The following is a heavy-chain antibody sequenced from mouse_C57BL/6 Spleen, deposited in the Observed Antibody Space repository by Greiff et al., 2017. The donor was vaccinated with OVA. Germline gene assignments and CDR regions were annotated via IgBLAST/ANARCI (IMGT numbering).Heavy chain of an antibody. V-gene: IGHV1-81*01. Sequence: QVQLKESGAELARPGAPVKLSCKASGYTFTSYGISWVKQRTGQGLEWIGEIYPRSGNTYYNEKFKGKATLTADKSSSTAYMELRSLTSEDSAVYFCARVNYGKGAMDYWGQGTSVTVSS. CDR1: GYTFTSYG. J-gene: IGHJ4*01. D-gene: IGHD2-1*01. CDR2: IYPRSGNT. CDR3: ARVNYGKGAMDY.